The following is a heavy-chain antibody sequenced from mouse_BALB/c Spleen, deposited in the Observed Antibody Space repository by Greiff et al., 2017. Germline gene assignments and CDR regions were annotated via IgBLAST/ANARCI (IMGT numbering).Heavy chain of an antibody. CDR3: ARWGYGSSYDAMDY. Sequence: EVQLVESGPGLVKPSQSLSLTCTVTGYSITSDYAWNWIRQFPGNKLEWMGYISYSGSTSYNPSLKSRISITRDTSKNQFFLQLNSVTTEDTATYYCARWGYGSSYDAMDYWGQGTSVTVSS. CDR1: GYSITSDYA. D-gene: IGHD1-1*01. J-gene: IGHJ4*01. V-gene: IGHV3-2*02. CDR2: ISYSGST.